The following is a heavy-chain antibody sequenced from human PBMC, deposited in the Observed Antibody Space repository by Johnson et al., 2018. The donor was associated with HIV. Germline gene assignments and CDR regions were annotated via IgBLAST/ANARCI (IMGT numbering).Heavy chain of an antibody. V-gene: IGHV3-30-3*01. Sequence: QVQLVESGGGVVQPGKSLRLSCAASHFTFGAYAIHWVRLAPGKGLEWVAVASYDGDNKYYADSVNGRFTISRDNAKNSLYLQMNSLRAEDTAVYYCARSGPNWAFDIWGQGTVVTVSS. CDR3: ARSGPNWAFDI. CDR2: ASYDGDNK. CDR1: HFTFGAYA. J-gene: IGHJ3*02. D-gene: IGHD1-1*01.